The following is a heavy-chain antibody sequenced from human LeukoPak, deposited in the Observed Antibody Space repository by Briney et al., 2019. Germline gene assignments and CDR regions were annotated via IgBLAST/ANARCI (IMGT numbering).Heavy chain of an antibody. CDR2: IYGGGGT. J-gene: IGHJ3*02. CDR3: AGMAIPAIYKDNFDI. V-gene: IGHV4-4*07. CDR1: GGSINTYY. Sequence: SETLSLTCTVFGGSINTYYWNWIRQPAGKGLEWLGRIYGGGGTSYYPSLRSRVTVSLDTPKNHVSLKLNSVTAADTAVYYCAGMAIPAIYKDNFDIWGQGTMVTVSS. D-gene: IGHD2-2*02.